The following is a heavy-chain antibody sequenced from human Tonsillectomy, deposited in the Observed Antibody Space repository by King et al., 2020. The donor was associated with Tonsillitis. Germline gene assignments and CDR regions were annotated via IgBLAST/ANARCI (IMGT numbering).Heavy chain of an antibody. J-gene: IGHJ5*02. V-gene: IGHV5-51*01. CDR3: ARLQSPAGLLKDNWFDP. D-gene: IGHD2/OR15-2a*01. CDR1: GYSFTSYW. Sequence: QLVQSGAEVKKSGESLKISCKGSGYSFTSYWIGWVRQMPGKGLEWMGIIYPGDSDTRYRPSFQGQVTISADKSISTAYLQWSSLKASDTAMYYCARLQSPAGLLKDNWFDPWGQGTLVTVSS. CDR2: IYPGDSDT.